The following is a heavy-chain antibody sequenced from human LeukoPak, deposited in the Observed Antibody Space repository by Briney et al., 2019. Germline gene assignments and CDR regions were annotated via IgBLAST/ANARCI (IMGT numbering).Heavy chain of an antibody. Sequence: SETLSLTCTVSGGSISSYYWSWIRQPAGKGLEWIGRIYTSGSTNYNPSLKSRVTMSVDTSKNQFSLKLSSVTAADTAVYYCARDLLWFGESPEPDAFDIWGQGTMVIVSS. CDR1: GGSISSYY. J-gene: IGHJ3*02. V-gene: IGHV4-4*07. CDR3: ARDLLWFGESPEPDAFDI. CDR2: IYTSGST. D-gene: IGHD3-10*01.